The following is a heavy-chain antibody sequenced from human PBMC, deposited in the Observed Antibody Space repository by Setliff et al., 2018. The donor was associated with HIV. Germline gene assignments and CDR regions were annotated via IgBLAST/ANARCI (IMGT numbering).Heavy chain of an antibody. CDR1: GGSISSSSYY. CDR2: INYSGSY. CDR3: ARVEGATPDAFDI. Sequence: SETLSLTCAVSGGSISSSSYYWGWNRQPPGKGLEWIVSINYSGSYYYNPSLKIRVTISLDTSKNQFSLKLSSVTAADTAEYYCARVEGATPDAFDIWGQGTMVTVSS. D-gene: IGHD1-26*01. V-gene: IGHV4-39*07. J-gene: IGHJ3*02.